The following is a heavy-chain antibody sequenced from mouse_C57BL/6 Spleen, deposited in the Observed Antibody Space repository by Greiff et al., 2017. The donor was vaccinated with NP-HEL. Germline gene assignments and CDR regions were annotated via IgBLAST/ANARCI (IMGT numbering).Heavy chain of an antibody. CDR1: GFNIKDDY. V-gene: IGHV14-4*01. CDR3: TTVTGTNY. Sequence: EVQLKQSGAELVRPGASVKLSCTASGFNIKDDYMHWVKQRPEQGLEWIGWIDPENGDTEYASKFQGKATITADTSSNTAYLQLSSLTSEDTAVYYCTTVTGTNYWGQGTTLTVSS. D-gene: IGHD4-1*01. CDR2: IDPENGDT. J-gene: IGHJ2*01.